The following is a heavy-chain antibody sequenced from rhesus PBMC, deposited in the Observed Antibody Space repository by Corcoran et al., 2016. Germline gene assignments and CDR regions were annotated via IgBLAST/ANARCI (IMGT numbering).Heavy chain of an antibody. CDR3: AKGGWNNDYGLDS. CDR1: GFTFSSYG. Sequence: EVQLVESGGGLVQPGGSLRLSCAADGFTFSSYGMSWVRQAPGKGLEWVSYSSNGGGSTNYAASVKARFTISRDNSKNTLSLQMNSLRAEDTAVYYCAKGGWNNDYGLDSWGQGVVVTVSS. J-gene: IGHJ6*01. D-gene: IGHD1-20*01. V-gene: IGHV3S5*01. CDR2: SSNGGGST.